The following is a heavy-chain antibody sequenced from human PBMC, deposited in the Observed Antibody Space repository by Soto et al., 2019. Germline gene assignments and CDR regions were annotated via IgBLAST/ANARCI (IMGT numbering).Heavy chain of an antibody. Sequence: QVQLQESGPGLVKPSETLSLTCTVSGGSISNYYWSWIRQPPGKGLEWIGYIYSSGSTNYNPSLKSRVTISVDTSRNQFSLKLSSVTAADTAVYYCARRKRPDYWGQGTLVTVSS. CDR3: ARRKRPDY. CDR1: GGSISNYY. J-gene: IGHJ4*02. V-gene: IGHV4-59*01. CDR2: IYSSGST.